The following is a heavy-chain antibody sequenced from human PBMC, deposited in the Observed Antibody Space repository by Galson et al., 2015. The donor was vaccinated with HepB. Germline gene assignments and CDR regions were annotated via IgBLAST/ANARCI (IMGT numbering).Heavy chain of an antibody. CDR2: ISAYNGNT. D-gene: IGHD2-15*01. V-gene: IGHV1-18*01. CDR1: GYTFTSYG. Sequence: SVKVSCKASGYTFTSYGISWVRQAPGQGLEWMGWISAYNGNTNYAQKLQGRVTITTDTSTSTAYMELRSLRSDDTAVYYCAREEGLYRFVGDAFDIWGQGTMVTVSS. J-gene: IGHJ3*02. CDR3: AREEGLYRFVGDAFDI.